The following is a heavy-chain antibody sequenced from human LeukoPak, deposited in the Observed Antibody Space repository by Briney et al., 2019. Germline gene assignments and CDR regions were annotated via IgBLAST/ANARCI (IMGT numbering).Heavy chain of an antibody. CDR3: ARERSHVVPLAV. Sequence: ASVKVSCKASGGTFSSYAISWVRQAPGQGLEWMGGIIPIFGTANYAQKFQGRVTITTDESTSTACMELSSLRSEDTAVYYCARERSHVVPLAVWGKGTTVTVSS. V-gene: IGHV1-69*05. CDR2: IIPIFGTA. CDR1: GGTFSSYA. J-gene: IGHJ6*04. D-gene: IGHD2-2*01.